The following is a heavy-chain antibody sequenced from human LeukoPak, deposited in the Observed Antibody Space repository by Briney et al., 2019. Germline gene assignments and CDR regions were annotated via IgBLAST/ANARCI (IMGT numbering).Heavy chain of an antibody. Sequence: GGSLRLSCAASGFTFSSYAMHWVRQAPGKGLEWVAVISYDGSNKYYADSVKGRFTISRDNSKNTPYLQMNSLRAEDTAVYYCARDGLIAVAGTIDYWGQGTLVTVSS. CDR1: GFTFSSYA. J-gene: IGHJ4*02. CDR3: ARDGLIAVAGTIDY. CDR2: ISYDGSNK. V-gene: IGHV3-30-3*01. D-gene: IGHD6-19*01.